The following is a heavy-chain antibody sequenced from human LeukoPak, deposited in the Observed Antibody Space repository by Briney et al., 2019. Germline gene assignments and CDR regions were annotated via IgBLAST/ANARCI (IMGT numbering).Heavy chain of an antibody. CDR2: LYNSGSS. Sequence: SETLSLTCTVSGGSMTSGDYFWSWIRQPPGKGLEWIGYLYNSGSSYYNPSLESRVTISVDTSKNQFSLKLSSVTAADTAVYYCAREDYALDYWGQGTLVTVSS. J-gene: IGHJ4*02. CDR1: GGSMTSGDYF. V-gene: IGHV4-30-4*02. CDR3: AREDYALDY. D-gene: IGHD4-17*01.